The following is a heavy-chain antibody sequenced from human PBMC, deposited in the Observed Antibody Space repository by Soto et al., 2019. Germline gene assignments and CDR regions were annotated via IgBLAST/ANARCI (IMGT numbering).Heavy chain of an antibody. CDR3: ARDFYGSGSYYMGRFDY. V-gene: IGHV3-48*01. J-gene: IGHJ4*02. D-gene: IGHD3-10*01. CDR1: GFTFSSYS. CDR2: ISSSSSTI. Sequence: EVQLVESGGGLVQPGGSLRLSCAASGFTFSSYSMNRVRQAPGKGLEWVSYISSSSSTIYYADSVKGRFTISRDNAKNSLYLQMNSLRAEDTAVYYCARDFYGSGSYYMGRFDYWGQGTLVTVSS.